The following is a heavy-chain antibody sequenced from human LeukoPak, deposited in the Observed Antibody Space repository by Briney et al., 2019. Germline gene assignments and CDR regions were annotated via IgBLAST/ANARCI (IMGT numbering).Heavy chain of an antibody. CDR2: INSDGSSR. D-gene: IGHD6-19*01. J-gene: IGHJ4*02. CDR3: ARDSTWLLDY. Sequence: AGGSLRLSCAASGFTFSSYWMHWVRHAPGKGLVWVSRINSDGSSRSYADSVKGRFTISRDNTKNALYLQMNSLRADDTAVYFCARDSTWLLDYWGQGTLITVSS. V-gene: IGHV3-74*01. CDR1: GFTFSSYW.